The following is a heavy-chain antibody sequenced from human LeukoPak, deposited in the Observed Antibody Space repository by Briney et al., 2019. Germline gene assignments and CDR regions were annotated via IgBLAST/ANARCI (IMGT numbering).Heavy chain of an antibody. CDR1: EFTFSSYA. Sequence: GGSLRLSCAASEFTFSSYAMSWVRQAPGKGLEWVSTISGSAGTTYYADSVEGRFTISRDNSKNTLYLQMNSLRAEDTAIYYCAKVLHITLTRGPFDYWGREPWSPSPQ. CDR3: AKVLHITLTRGPFDY. J-gene: IGHJ4*02. V-gene: IGHV3-23*01. CDR2: ISGSAGTT. D-gene: IGHD2-21*01.